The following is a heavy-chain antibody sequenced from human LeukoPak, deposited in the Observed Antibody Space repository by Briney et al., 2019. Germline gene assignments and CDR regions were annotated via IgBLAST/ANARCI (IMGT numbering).Heavy chain of an antibody. Sequence: GGSLRLSCAASGFTFSRYWIHWVRQAPGKGLVWVSRINTDGSSTTYADSVKGRFTISRDNAKNTLYLQMNSLRAEDTAVYYCARSAYFDRSGYYHDYWGQGTLVTVSS. J-gene: IGHJ4*01. CDR2: INTDGSST. CDR3: ARSAYFDRSGYYHDY. D-gene: IGHD3-22*01. V-gene: IGHV3-74*01. CDR1: GFTFSRYW.